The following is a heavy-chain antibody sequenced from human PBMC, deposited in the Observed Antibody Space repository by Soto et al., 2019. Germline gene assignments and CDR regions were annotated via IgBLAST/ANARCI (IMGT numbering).Heavy chain of an antibody. CDR3: AREAPVTTFDY. V-gene: IGHV4-61*01. J-gene: IGHJ4*02. CDR1: GGSVSSDSYY. Sequence: SETLSLTCTVSGGSVSSDSYYWSWIRQPPGKGLEWIGYIYYSGSTNYNPSLKSRVTISVDTSKNQFSLRLSSVTAADTAVYYCAREAPVTTFDYWGQGTLVTVSS. D-gene: IGHD4-17*01. CDR2: IYYSGST.